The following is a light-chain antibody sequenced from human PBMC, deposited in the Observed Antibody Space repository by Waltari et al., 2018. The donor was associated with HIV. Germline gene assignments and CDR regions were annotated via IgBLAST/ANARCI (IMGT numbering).Light chain of an antibody. J-gene: IGLJ2*01. Sequence: QSALTQPASVSGSPGQSITISCSNDVGTFTYVSWYQQHPGKAPKVIIYDVNNRPSGVSTRFSCSKSGMTAPLTSSGLRIEDAADYYCSSYTGHIALFGGGTKLTVL. CDR2: DVN. CDR1: NDVGTFTY. V-gene: IGLV2-14*03. CDR3: SSYTGHIAL.